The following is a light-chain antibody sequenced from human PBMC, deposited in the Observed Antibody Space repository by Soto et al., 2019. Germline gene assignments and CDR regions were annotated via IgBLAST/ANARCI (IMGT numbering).Light chain of an antibody. V-gene: IGKV3-11*01. J-gene: IGKJ2*01. CDR2: GAS. Sequence: EIVMTQSPDTLSVSPGERATLSCRASQSVTNNLAWYQQKPGQAPRLLIYGASTRTIAIPARFSGSGSGTDFRLTISSLEPEDFALYFCQQRAIWPYTFGPGTKLEIK. CDR3: QQRAIWPYT. CDR1: QSVTNN.